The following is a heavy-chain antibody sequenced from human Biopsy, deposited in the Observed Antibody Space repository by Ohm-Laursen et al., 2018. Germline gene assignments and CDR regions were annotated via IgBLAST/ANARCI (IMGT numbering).Heavy chain of an antibody. CDR1: GFTFSYYA. V-gene: IGHV3-23*01. CDR3: AKEEPPHGYDFWSGHYYYFDY. J-gene: IGHJ4*02. Sequence: GSLRLSCTASGFTFSYYAMSWVRQAPGKGLEWVSTISGSGGSTYYADSVKGRFTISRDNSKHTLYLQMNSLKVDDTAVYYCAKEEPPHGYDFWSGHYYYFDYWGQGTLGTVSS. D-gene: IGHD3-3*01. CDR2: ISGSGGST.